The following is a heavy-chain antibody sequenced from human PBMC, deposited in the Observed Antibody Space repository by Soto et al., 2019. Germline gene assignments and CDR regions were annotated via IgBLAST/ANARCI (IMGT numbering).Heavy chain of an antibody. D-gene: IGHD2-15*01. V-gene: IGHV3-53*04. Sequence: EMQLVESGGGLVNPGGSLRLSCAASGLIVNNNYMNWVRQAPGKGLEWVSVIHSGNSASYADSVMGRFTISRHNSKNMVYLQMNRLRAEDTAVYYCARDPGYCSGGICYRYMHVWGKGTTVTVSS. CDR1: GLIVNNNY. CDR3: ARDPGYCSGGICYRYMHV. J-gene: IGHJ6*03. CDR2: IHSGNSA.